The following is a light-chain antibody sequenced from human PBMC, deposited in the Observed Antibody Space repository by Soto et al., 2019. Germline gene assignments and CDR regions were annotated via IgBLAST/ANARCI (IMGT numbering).Light chain of an antibody. CDR1: QSISSW. J-gene: IGKJ1*01. CDR3: QQYGSSPWT. V-gene: IGKV1-5*01. CDR2: DAS. Sequence: DMQMTQSPSTLSASVGDSVSITCRASQSISSWLSWYQQKPGKAPKLLIYDASSLESGVPSRFSGSGSGTDFTLTISRLDPEDFAVYYCQQYGSSPWTFGQGTSWIS.